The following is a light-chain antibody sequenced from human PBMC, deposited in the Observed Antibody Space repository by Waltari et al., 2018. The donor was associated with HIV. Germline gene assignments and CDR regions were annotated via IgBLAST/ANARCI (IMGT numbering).Light chain of an antibody. CDR1: NIGSKS. CDR3: QVWDSSSGVV. CDR2: YDS. Sequence: SYVLTQSPSVPVAPGKTARITCGGNNIGSKSVHWYQQKPGQAPVLVIYYDSDRPPGIPERFSGSNSGNTATLTISRVEDGDEADYYCQVWDSSSGVVFGGGTRLTVL. V-gene: IGLV3-21*04. J-gene: IGLJ2*01.